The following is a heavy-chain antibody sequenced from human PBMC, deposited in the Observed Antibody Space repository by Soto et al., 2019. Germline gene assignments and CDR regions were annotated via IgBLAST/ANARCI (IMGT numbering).Heavy chain of an antibody. D-gene: IGHD4-17*01. CDR1: GFTFSSYG. V-gene: IGHV3-30*18. CDR2: ISYDGSNK. CDR3: AKWGDYGDYEGDLDAFDI. J-gene: IGHJ3*02. Sequence: QVQLVESGGGVVQPGRSLRLSCAASGFTFSSYGMHWVRQAPGKGLEWVAVISYDGSNKYYADSVKGRFTISRDNSKNTLYLQMNSLRAEDTAMYYCAKWGDYGDYEGDLDAFDIWGQGTMVTVSS.